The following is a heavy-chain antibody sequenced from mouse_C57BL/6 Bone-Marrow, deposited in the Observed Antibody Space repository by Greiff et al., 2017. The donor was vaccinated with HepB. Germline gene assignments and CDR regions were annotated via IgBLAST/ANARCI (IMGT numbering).Heavy chain of an antibody. V-gene: IGHV5-16*01. J-gene: IGHJ4*01. D-gene: IGHD4-1*01. CDR2: INYDGSST. CDR1: GFTFSDYY. Sequence: EVKLMESEGGLVQPGSSMKLSCTASGFTFSDYYMAWVRQVPEKGLEWVANINYDGSSTYYLDSLKSRFIISRDNAKNILYLQMSSLKSEDTATYYCARDVTGYAMDYWGQGTSVTVSS. CDR3: ARDVTGYAMDY.